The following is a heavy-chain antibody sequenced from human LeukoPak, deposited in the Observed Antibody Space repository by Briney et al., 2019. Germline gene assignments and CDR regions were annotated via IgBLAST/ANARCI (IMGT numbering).Heavy chain of an antibody. Sequence: SVKVSCKASGGSFSDYSISWVRQAPGQGLEWMGRIIAILDTAHYAQKFQGRFTVTADKSTTTVYMELSSLRSDDTAVYYCVRSGYDYDWFDPWGQGTLVTVSS. V-gene: IGHV1-69*08. J-gene: IGHJ5*02. CDR1: GGSFSDYS. D-gene: IGHD5-12*01. CDR2: IIAILDTA. CDR3: VRSGYDYDWFDP.